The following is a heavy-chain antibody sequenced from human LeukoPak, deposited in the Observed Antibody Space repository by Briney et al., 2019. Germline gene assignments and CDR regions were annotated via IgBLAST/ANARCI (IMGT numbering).Heavy chain of an antibody. Sequence: PGGSLRLSCAAYGFTFSSYAMSWVRQAPGKGLEWVSVITGSGGTTYYADSVKRRFTISRDNSKNTLYLQMNSLRAEDTAVYYCAKHTVYGSGSWGSGGMDVWGQGTTVTVSS. CDR2: ITGSGGTT. CDR1: GFTFSSYA. CDR3: AKHTVYGSGSWGSGGMDV. V-gene: IGHV3-23*01. D-gene: IGHD3-10*01. J-gene: IGHJ6*02.